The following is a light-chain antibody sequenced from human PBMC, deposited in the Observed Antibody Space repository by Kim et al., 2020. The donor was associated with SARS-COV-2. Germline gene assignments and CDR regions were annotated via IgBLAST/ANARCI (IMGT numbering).Light chain of an antibody. V-gene: IGLV2-14*03. Sequence: GQSITISCTGTDSDIGIYDRVYWYQQPPGRAHKLMISDVRNRPSGVSNRFSGSKSGNTASLTTSGLRSEDEAHYFCASYTNTATLVFGGGTNVTVL. J-gene: IGLJ3*02. CDR3: ASYTNTATLV. CDR2: DVR. CDR1: DSDIGIYDR.